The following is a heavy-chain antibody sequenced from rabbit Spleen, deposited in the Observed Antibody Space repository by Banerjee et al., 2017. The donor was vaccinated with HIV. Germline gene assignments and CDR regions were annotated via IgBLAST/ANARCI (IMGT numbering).Heavy chain of an antibody. Sequence: QEQLVESGGGLVQPEGSLTLTCKASGFDFSSNAMCWVRQAPGKGPEWIACIANGDGSTYYASWVNGRFTISRSTSLNTVTLQMTSLTAADTATYFCARDLDGVIGWNFGWWGPGTLVTVS. CDR1: GFDFSSNA. J-gene: IGHJ4*01. CDR2: IANGDGST. CDR3: ARDLDGVIGWNFGW. D-gene: IGHD1-1*01. V-gene: IGHV1S47*01.